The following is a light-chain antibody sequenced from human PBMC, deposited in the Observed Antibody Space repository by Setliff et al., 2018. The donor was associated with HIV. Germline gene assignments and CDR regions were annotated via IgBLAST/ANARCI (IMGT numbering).Light chain of an antibody. CDR3: CSNTGSNTYV. CDR2: QAT. V-gene: IGLV2-23*01. J-gene: IGLJ1*01. CDR1: SGDVGRYNL. Sequence: QSVLTQPASVSGSPGQSITISCTGTSGDVGRYNLVSWYQQQPGKPPKLMIYQATKRPSGVSHRFSGSKSGNTASLTISGLQAEDEADYYCCSNTGSNTYVLGTGTKVTVL.